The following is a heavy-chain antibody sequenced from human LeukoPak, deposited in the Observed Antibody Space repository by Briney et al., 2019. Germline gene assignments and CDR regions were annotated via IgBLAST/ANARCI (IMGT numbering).Heavy chain of an antibody. J-gene: IGHJ4*02. Sequence: GGSLRLSCAASGFTFSSYAMSWVRQAPGKGLVWVSRINPDGTSTSYADSVKGRFTISRDNAKNTVDLQMNSLRAEDTAVYYCARGGGGSCDYWGQGTLVTVSS. CDR2: INPDGTST. CDR3: ARGGGGSCDY. CDR1: GFTFSSYA. V-gene: IGHV3-74*01. D-gene: IGHD2-15*01.